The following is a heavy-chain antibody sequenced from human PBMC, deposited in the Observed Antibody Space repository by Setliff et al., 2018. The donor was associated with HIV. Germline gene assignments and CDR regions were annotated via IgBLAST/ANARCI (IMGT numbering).Heavy chain of an antibody. D-gene: IGHD1-26*01. Sequence: GGSLRLSCAASGFFFKNAWMSWVRQAPGKGLEWIGRIKSEADGGSGGSTYYADSVKGRFTISRDNSKNTLYLQMNSLRAEDTAVYYCAKEVGIVGGITNYYYYYMDVWGKGTTVTVSS. CDR3: AKEVGIVGGITNYYYYYMDV. V-gene: IGHV3-23*01. CDR2: DGGSGGST. CDR1: GFFFKNAW. J-gene: IGHJ6*03.